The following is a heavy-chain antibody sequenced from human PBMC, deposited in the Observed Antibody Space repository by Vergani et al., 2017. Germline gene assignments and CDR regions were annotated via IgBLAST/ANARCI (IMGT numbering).Heavy chain of an antibody. J-gene: IGHJ3*02. Sequence: QVQLVQSGAEVKKPGASVKVSCKASGYTFTGYYMHWVRQAPGQGLGWMGWINPNSGGTNYAQKFQGRVTMTRDTSISTAYMELSRLRSDDTAVYYCARDKSAYYDILTGYSAFDIWGQGTMVTVSS. V-gene: IGHV1-2*02. D-gene: IGHD3-9*01. CDR2: INPNSGGT. CDR1: GYTFTGYY. CDR3: ARDKSAYYDILTGYSAFDI.